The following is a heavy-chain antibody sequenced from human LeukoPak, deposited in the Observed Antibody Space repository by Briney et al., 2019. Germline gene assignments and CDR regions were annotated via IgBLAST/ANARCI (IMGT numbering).Heavy chain of an antibody. CDR1: GGSISSGSYY. CDR3: ARTPPVRGVGAYGSGSYPDI. J-gene: IGHJ3*02. Sequence: PSQTLSLTCTVSGGSISSGSYYWSWIRQPAGKGLEWIGRIYTSGSTNYNPSLKSRVTISVDTSKNQFSLKLSSVTAADTAVYYCARTPPVRGVGAYGSGSYPDIWGQGTMVTVSS. CDR2: IYTSGST. D-gene: IGHD3-10*01. V-gene: IGHV4-61*02.